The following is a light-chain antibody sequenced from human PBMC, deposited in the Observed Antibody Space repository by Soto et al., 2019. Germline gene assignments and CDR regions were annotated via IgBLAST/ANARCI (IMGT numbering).Light chain of an antibody. CDR1: QSISSY. CDR3: QQRHRWLIT. V-gene: IGKV1-39*01. Sequence: DIPMSKSPSALSASVGDRVTITCRASQSISSYLNWYQQIPGKAPKLLIYAASTLQSGVPSRFGGSGFGTDFTLTISSLEPEDSAVYYCQQRHRWLITFGQGTKVDI. CDR2: AAS. J-gene: IGKJ1*01.